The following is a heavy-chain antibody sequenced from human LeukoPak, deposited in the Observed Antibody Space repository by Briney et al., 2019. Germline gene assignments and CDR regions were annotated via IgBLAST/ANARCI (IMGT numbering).Heavy chain of an antibody. V-gene: IGHV5-51*01. J-gene: IGHJ6*04. Sequence: GESLKISCKGSGYSFTSYWIGWVRQMPGKGLEWMGIIYPGDSDTRYSPSFQGQVTISADKSISTAYLQWSSLKASDTAMYYCARACSSISCYEEDYYGMDVWGKGTTVTVSS. CDR2: IYPGDSDT. CDR1: GYSFTSYW. CDR3: ARACSSISCYEEDYYGMDV. D-gene: IGHD2-2*01.